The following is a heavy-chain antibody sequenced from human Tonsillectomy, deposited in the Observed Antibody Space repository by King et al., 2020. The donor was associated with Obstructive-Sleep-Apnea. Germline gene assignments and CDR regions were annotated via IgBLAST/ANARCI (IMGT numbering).Heavy chain of an antibody. CDR2: IDWENDK. J-gene: IGHJ4*02. Sequence: TLKESGPAVVKPTQTLTMTCTFSGFSLRTTGLSLSWVRQPPGKALEWLALIDWENDKLFSKTVKTRLTISRDTSKNQVVLTLTNMDPLDTATYYCARTSSVGYFDYWGQGIPVTVSS. CDR3: ARTSSVGYFDY. V-gene: IGHV2-70*20. CDR1: GFSLRTTGLS. D-gene: IGHD2-15*01.